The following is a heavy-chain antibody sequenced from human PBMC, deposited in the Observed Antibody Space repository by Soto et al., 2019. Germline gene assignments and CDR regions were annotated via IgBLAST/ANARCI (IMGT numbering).Heavy chain of an antibody. J-gene: IGHJ4*02. D-gene: IGHD4-17*01. Sequence: GGSLTLSCAGSGLTFRNDWLSWVRQAPGKGVEWVANINQDGSERYCVDSVRGRSNISRDNVEHSLYLQLNSLRPEDTAVYYYAVYGYGVSAAAYWGQGTMVTVSS. CDR3: AVYGYGVSAAAY. V-gene: IGHV3-7*03. CDR2: INQDGSER. CDR1: GLTFRNDW.